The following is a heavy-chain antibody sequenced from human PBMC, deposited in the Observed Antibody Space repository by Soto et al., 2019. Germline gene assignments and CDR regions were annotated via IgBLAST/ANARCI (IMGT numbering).Heavy chain of an antibody. D-gene: IGHD4-4*01. CDR1: GFTFSTYP. V-gene: IGHV3-23*01. CDR3: VKPPVITASYYYYDMDV. CDR2: ISGSGIST. J-gene: IGHJ6*02. Sequence: PGGSLRLSCAASGFTFSTYPMSRVRQAPGKGLEWVSGISGSGISTYYTDSVKGRFTISRDNSKNTVFLQMNSLRDEDTAVYYCVKPPVITASYYYYDMDVWGQGTPVTVSS.